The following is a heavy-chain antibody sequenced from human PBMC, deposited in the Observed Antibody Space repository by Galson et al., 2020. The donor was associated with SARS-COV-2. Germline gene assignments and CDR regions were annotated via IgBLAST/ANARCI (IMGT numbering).Heavy chain of an antibody. Sequence: SVKVSCKASGGTFSSYAISWVRQAPGQGLEWMGGIIPIFGTATYAQKFQGRVTITADESTSTAYMELSSLRSEDTAVYYCAIIQAVYDSGGYRSAVYGMDVWGQGTTVTVSS. D-gene: IGHD3-22*01. CDR2: IIPIFGTA. J-gene: IGHJ6*02. V-gene: IGHV1-69*13. CDR1: GGTFSSYA. CDR3: AIIQAVYDSGGYRSAVYGMDV.